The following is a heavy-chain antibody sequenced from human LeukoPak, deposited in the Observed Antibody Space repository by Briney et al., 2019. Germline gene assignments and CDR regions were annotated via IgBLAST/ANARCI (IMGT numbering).Heavy chain of an antibody. CDR3: ARDRGYYDSSGYYNH. Sequence: PGRSLRLSCAASGFTFSSYGMHWVRQAPGKGLEWVAVIWYDGSNKYYADSVKGRFTISRDNSKNTLYLQMNSLRAEDTAVYYCARDRGYYDSSGYYNHWGQGTLVTVSS. D-gene: IGHD3-22*01. J-gene: IGHJ5*02. CDR2: IWYDGSNK. V-gene: IGHV3-33*01. CDR1: GFTFSSYG.